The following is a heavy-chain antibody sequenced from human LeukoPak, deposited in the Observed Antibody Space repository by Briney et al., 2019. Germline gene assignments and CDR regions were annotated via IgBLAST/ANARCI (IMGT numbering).Heavy chain of an antibody. CDR1: GYTFTGYY. CDR2: INPNSGGT. D-gene: IGHD1-26*01. J-gene: IGHJ6*03. V-gene: IGHV1-2*02. CDR3: ARDPYSGSYSAYYYYYMDV. Sequence: ASVKVSCKASGYTFTGYYMYWVRQAPGQGLEWMGWINPNSGGTNYAQKFQGRVTMTRDTSISTAYMELSSLRSEDMAVYYCARDPYSGSYSAYYYYYMDVWGKGTTVTVSS.